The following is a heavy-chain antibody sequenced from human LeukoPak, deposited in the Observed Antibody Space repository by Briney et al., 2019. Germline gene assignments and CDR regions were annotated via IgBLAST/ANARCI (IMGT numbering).Heavy chain of an antibody. CDR3: TRVGYIDEGIDY. CDR1: GFTFSNYG. V-gene: IGHV3-33*03. Sequence: GGSLRLSCAASGFTFSNYGMHWVRQAPGKGLEWVAVIWYDGSNKYYGDSVKGRFTTSRDNAKNSLYLQMNSLRAEDTAIYYCTRVGYIDEGIDYWGQGTLVTVSS. J-gene: IGHJ4*02. CDR2: IWYDGSNK. D-gene: IGHD5-24*01.